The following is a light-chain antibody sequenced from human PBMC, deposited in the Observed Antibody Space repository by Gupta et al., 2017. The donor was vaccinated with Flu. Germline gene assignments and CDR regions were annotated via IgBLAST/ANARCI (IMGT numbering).Light chain of an antibody. J-gene: IGLJ2*01. CDR2: EGC. V-gene: IGLV2-23*03. CDR3: CSYAGSSTFVV. Sequence: SALTQPASVSGSPGQSITISCTGTSSDVGSYNLVSWYQQHPGKAPKLMIYEGCKRPSGVSNRFSGSKSGNTASLTISGLQAEDEADYYCCSYAGSSTFVVFGGGTKLTVL. CDR1: SSDVGSYNL.